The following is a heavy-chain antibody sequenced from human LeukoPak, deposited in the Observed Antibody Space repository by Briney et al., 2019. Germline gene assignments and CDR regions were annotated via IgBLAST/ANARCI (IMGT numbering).Heavy chain of an antibody. Sequence: GGSLRLSCAASGFTFSSYEMNWVRQAPGKGLEWVSYISSSGSTIYYADSVKGRFTISRDNAKNSLYLQMNSLRAEDTAVYYCARGGDIVVVTSPFDYWGQGTLVTISS. CDR1: GFTFSSYE. CDR2: ISSSGSTI. V-gene: IGHV3-48*03. CDR3: ARGGDIVVVTSPFDY. J-gene: IGHJ4*02. D-gene: IGHD2-21*02.